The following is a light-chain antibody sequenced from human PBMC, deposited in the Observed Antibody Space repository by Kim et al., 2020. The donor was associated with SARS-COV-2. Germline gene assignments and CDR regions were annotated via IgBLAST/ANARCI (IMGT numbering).Light chain of an antibody. V-gene: IGLV3-19*01. CDR3: NSRDSSGNL. Sequence: ALGQPVRITCQGDSLRSYYASWYQQRPGQAPVVVIYGKNNRPSGIPDRFSASSSGNTASLTITGAQAEDEADYYCNSRDSSGNLFGGGTQLTVL. J-gene: IGLJ2*01. CDR1: SLRSYY. CDR2: GKN.